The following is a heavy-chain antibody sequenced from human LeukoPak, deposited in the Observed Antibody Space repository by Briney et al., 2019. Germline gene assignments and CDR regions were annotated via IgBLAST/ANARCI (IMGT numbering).Heavy chain of an antibody. CDR2: ISGNNNYI. Sequence: GGSLRLSCAASGFTFSSYSMNWARQAPGKGLEWVSSISGNNNYIYYADSVGGRFTISRDNARDSLFLQMDSLRAEDTAVYYCARDPHNPGPIDYWGQGTLVTVSS. CDR1: GFTFSSYS. CDR3: ARDPHNPGPIDY. J-gene: IGHJ4*02. V-gene: IGHV3-21*01.